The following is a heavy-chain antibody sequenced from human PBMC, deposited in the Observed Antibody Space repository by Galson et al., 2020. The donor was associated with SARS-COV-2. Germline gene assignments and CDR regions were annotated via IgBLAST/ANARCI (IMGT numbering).Heavy chain of an antibody. CDR3: SGVGLGVGGSHGY. CDR1: GFNFSSYS. D-gene: IGHD1-26*01. J-gene: IGHJ4*02. CDR2: ISSSSTI. V-gene: IGHV3-48*02. Sequence: GGSLTLSCAASGFNFSSYSMNWVRQAPGKGLEWVSYISSSSTIYYADSVKGRFTISRDNAKNSLYLQMNSLRDEDTAVYYCSGVGLGVGGSHGYWGQGTLVTVAS.